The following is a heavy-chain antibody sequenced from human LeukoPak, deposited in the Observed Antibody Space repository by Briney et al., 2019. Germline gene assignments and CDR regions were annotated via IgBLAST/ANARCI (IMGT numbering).Heavy chain of an antibody. CDR2: ITSSSSYV. V-gene: IGHV3-21*01. CDR1: GFTFSSYS. J-gene: IGHJ4*02. CDR3: ARDRGSYD. D-gene: IGHD1-26*01. Sequence: GGSLRLSCAASGFTFSSYSMYWVRQAPGKGLEWVSSITSSSSYVYYADSVKGRFTISRDNAKNSLYLQMNSLSAADTAVYYCARDRGSYDWGQGTLVTVSS.